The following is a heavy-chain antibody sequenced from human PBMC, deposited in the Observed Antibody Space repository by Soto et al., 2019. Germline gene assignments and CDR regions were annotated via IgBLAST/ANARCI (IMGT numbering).Heavy chain of an antibody. CDR1: GYTFTNYG. CDR3: ARDQAMAQFDY. CDR2: INAYNGNT. Sequence: GASVKVSCKASGYTFTNYGISWVRQGPGQGLEWMGWINAYNGNTKYAQKLQGRVTMTTDTSTSTAYMELRSLRSDDTAVYYCARDQAMAQFDYWGQGTLVTVSS. J-gene: IGHJ4*02. D-gene: IGHD5-18*01. V-gene: IGHV1-18*01.